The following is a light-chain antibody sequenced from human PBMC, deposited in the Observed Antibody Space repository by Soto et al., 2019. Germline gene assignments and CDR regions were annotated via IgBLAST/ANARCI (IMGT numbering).Light chain of an antibody. CDR1: SSNIGAGYD. J-gene: IGLJ1*01. Sequence: QSVLTQPPSVSGAPGQRVTISCTGSSSNIGAGYDVHWYQQRPGAAPKLLISANINRPSGVPDRFSGSKSGTSASLAITGIQADDEGDYYCQSYDSTMSARYVFGTGNKVTVL. CDR3: QSYDSTMSARYV. CDR2: ANI. V-gene: IGLV1-40*01.